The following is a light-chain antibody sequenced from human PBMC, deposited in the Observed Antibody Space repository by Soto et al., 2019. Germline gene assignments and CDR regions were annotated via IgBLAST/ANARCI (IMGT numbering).Light chain of an antibody. V-gene: IGLV4-60*02. CDR1: SGHSSYI. J-gene: IGLJ3*02. Sequence: QAVVTQSSSASASLGSSVKLTCTLSSGHSSYIIAWHQQQPGKAPRYLMKLEGSGSYNKGSGVPDRFSGSSSGADRYLTISNLQFEDEADYYCETWDSNTRVFGGVTQLNV. CDR2: LEGSGSY. CDR3: ETWDSNTRV.